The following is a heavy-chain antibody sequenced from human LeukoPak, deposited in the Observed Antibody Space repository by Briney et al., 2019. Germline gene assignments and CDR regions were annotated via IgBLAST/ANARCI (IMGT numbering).Heavy chain of an antibody. CDR1: GYSFTNYW. Sequence: GESLKISCKGSGYSFTNYWIGWVRQMPGKGLEWMGIIYPGDSDSRYSPSFQGQVTISADKSISTAYLQWSSLKASDTAMYYCARHPGRAAAGVDYWGQGTLVTVCS. J-gene: IGHJ4*02. CDR2: IYPGDSDS. V-gene: IGHV5-51*01. D-gene: IGHD6-13*01. CDR3: ARHPGRAAAGVDY.